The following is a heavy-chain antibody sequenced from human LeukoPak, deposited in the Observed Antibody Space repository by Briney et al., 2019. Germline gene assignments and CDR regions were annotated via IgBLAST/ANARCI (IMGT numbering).Heavy chain of an antibody. CDR2: IYYSGST. V-gene: IGHV4-59*01. CDR1: AGSISSYY. Sequence: SETLSLTCTVSAGSISSYYWTWIRQPPGKGLEWIGYIYYSGSTNYNPSLKSRVTISVDTSKNQFSLKLSSVTAADTAVYYCARDVYSYGLDYWGQGTPVTVSS. D-gene: IGHD5-18*01. J-gene: IGHJ4*02. CDR3: ARDVYSYGLDY.